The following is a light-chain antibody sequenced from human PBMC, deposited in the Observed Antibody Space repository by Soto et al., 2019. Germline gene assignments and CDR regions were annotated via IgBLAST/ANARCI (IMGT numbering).Light chain of an antibody. J-gene: IGLJ7*01. Sequence: QSVLTQPPSVSGAPGQRVTISCTGRSSNIGAGYDVHWYQQLPGTAPKLLIYGNSNRPSGVPDRFSGSKSGTSASLAITGLQAEDEADYYCQSYDSSLSGWVFGRGTQLTVL. CDR1: SSNIGAGYD. V-gene: IGLV1-40*01. CDR3: QSYDSSLSGWV. CDR2: GNS.